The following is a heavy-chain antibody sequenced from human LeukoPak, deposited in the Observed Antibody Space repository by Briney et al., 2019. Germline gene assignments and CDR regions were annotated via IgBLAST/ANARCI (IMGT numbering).Heavy chain of an antibody. D-gene: IGHD4-17*01. V-gene: IGHV3-30-3*01. CDR3: ARDRRDYGFRPEVDY. J-gene: IGHJ4*02. CDR2: ISYDGSNK. CDR1: GFTFSSYA. Sequence: PGGSLRLSCAASGFTFSSYAMSWVRQAPGKGLEWVAVISYDGSNKYYADSVKGRFTISRDNSKNTLYLQMNSLRAEDTAVYYCARDRRDYGFRPEVDYWGQGTLVTVSS.